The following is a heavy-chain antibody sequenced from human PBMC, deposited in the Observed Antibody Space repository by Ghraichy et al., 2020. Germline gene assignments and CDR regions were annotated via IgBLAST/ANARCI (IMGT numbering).Heavy chain of an antibody. Sequence: GESLRLSCAASGFTFSDYYMSWIRQAPGKGLEWVSYISSSGSTIYYADSVKGRFTISRDNAKNSLYLQMNSLRAEDTAVYYCAGGDEPTHLYYYYGMDVWGQGTTVTVSS. J-gene: IGHJ6*02. V-gene: IGHV3-11*01. D-gene: IGHD1-14*01. CDR2: ISSSGSTI. CDR3: AGGDEPTHLYYYYGMDV. CDR1: GFTFSDYY.